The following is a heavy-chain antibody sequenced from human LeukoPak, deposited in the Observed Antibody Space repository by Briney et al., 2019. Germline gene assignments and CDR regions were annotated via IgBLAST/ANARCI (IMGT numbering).Heavy chain of an antibody. CDR1: GYTFTGNY. V-gene: IGHV1-2*06. J-gene: IGHJ3*02. Sequence: ASVKVSCKASGYTFTGNYMNWVRQAPGQGLEWLGRINPKTGGTNYAQNFQGRVTMTRDTSISTAYMELSRLRSDDTAVYYCARVGDGLNDGFDMWGQGTMVTVSS. CDR3: ARVGDGLNDGFDM. CDR2: INPKTGGT. D-gene: IGHD5-24*01.